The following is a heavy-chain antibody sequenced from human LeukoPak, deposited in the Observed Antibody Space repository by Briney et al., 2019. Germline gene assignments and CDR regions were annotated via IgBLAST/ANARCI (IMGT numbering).Heavy chain of an antibody. D-gene: IGHD3-10*01. Sequence: SVKVSCKASGGTFSSYAISWVRQAPGQGLEWMGGIIPIFGTANYAQKLQGRVTMTTDTSTSTAYMELRSLRSDDTAVYYCARDGEYYYGSGSYYDFDYWGQGTLVTVSS. CDR3: ARDGEYYYGSGSYYDFDY. CDR1: GGTFSSYA. CDR2: IIPIFGTA. J-gene: IGHJ4*02. V-gene: IGHV1-69*05.